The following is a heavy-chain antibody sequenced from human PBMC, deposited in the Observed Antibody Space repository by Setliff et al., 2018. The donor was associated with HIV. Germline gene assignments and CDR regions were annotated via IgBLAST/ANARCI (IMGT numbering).Heavy chain of an antibody. CDR2: ITWNSGGI. CDR1: GFSFDDYA. J-gene: IGHJ4*02. Sequence: GGSLRLSCAASGFSFDDYAMHWVRQAPGKGLEWVSGITWNSGGIGYADSVKGRFTISRDNAKNSLYLQMNSLRPEDMALYYCAKDHTHYYYGSGSYVDYWGQGTLVTVSS. CDR3: AKDHTHYYYGSGSYVDY. D-gene: IGHD3-10*01. V-gene: IGHV3-9*03.